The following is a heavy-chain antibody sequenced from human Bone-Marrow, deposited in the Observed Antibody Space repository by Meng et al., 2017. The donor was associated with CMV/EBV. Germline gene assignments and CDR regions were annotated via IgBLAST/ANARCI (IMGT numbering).Heavy chain of an antibody. D-gene: IGHD6-13*01. V-gene: IGHV4-61*01. J-gene: IGHJ4*02. CDR1: GGSVSSGSYY. CDR3: ARHVDLAAHFDY. CDR2: IYYSGST. Sequence: SEILSYTCTVSGGSVSSGSYYWSWIRQPPGKGLEWIGYIYYSGSTNYNPSLKSRVTISVDTSKNQFSLKLSSVTAADTAVYYCARHVDLAAHFDYWGQGTLVTVSS.